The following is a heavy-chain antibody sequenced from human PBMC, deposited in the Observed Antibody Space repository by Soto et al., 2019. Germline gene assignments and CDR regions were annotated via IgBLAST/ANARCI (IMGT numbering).Heavy chain of an antibody. CDR3: ARDPGQDEAMDY. Sequence: QVQVVESGGGVVQPGRSLRLSCAASGFTFSSFGMHWVRQAPGKGLEWVAVIWHDGKNKYYADSAKGRFTISRDNSKNTLYLQMNSLRDEDTDVYYCARDPGQDEAMDYWGQGTLVTVSS. V-gene: IGHV3-33*01. CDR2: IWHDGKNK. J-gene: IGHJ4*02. CDR1: GFTFSSFG.